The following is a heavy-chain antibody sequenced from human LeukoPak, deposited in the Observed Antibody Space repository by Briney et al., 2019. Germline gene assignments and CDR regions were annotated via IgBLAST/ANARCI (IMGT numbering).Heavy chain of an antibody. Sequence: SETLSLTCTVSGGSISSGDYYWSWIRQPPGKGLEWIGYIYYSGTTYYNPSLKSRVTISVDTSKNQLSLRLKSVTAADTAVYYCARDDVDTPPFDYLGQGTLVTVSS. V-gene: IGHV4-30-4*08. D-gene: IGHD5-18*01. CDR3: ARDDVDTPPFDY. CDR2: IYYSGTT. J-gene: IGHJ4*02. CDR1: GGSISSGDYY.